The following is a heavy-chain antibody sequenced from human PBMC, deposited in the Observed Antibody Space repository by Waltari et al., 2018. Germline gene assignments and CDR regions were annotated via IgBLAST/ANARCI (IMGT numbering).Heavy chain of an antibody. CDR2: IYYSVST. Sequence: QVQLQESGPGLVKPSETLSLTCTVSGGSISSYYWSWIRQPPGKGLEWIGYIYYSVSTTYNPSHKSRVTISVETSKNQFSLKLGCVTAADTAVYYCARDGPGIAGDRVFDYWGQGTLVTVSS. J-gene: IGHJ4*02. D-gene: IGHD6-13*01. CDR3: ARDGPGIAGDRVFDY. CDR1: GGSISSYY. V-gene: IGHV4-59*01.